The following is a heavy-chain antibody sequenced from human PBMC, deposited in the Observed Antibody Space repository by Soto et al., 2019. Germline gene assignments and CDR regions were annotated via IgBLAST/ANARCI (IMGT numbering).Heavy chain of an antibody. Sequence: ASVKVSCKASGYTFTGYYMHWVRQAPGQGLEWMGWINPNSGGTNYAQKFQGWVTMTRDTSISTAYMELSRLRSDDTAVYYCARGRGYSSSPDYYYYMDVWGKGTTVTVSS. V-gene: IGHV1-2*04. CDR2: INPNSGGT. J-gene: IGHJ6*03. CDR1: GYTFTGYY. CDR3: ARGRGYSSSPDYYYYMDV. D-gene: IGHD6-13*01.